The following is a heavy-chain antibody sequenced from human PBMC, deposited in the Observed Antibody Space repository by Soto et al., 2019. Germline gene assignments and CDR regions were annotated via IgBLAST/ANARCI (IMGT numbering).Heavy chain of an antibody. CDR3: ARIRGDEEAFDI. J-gene: IGHJ3*02. CDR1: GGSISSYY. V-gene: IGHV4-59*01. CDR2: IYYSGST. D-gene: IGHD3-10*01. Sequence: SETLSLTCTVSGGSISSYYWSWIRQPPGKGLEWIGYIYYSGSTNYNPSLKSRVTISVDTSKNQFSLKLSSVTAADTAVYYCARIRGDEEAFDIWGQGTMVTVSS.